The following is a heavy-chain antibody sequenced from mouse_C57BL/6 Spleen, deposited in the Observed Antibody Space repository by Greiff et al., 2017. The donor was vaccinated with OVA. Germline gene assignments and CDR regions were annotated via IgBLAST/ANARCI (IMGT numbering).Heavy chain of an antibody. J-gene: IGHJ4*01. CDR3: AREEDYYSGLYAMDY. CDR1: GYTFTDHT. V-gene: IGHV1-78*01. Sequence: VQLQQSDAELVKPGASVKISCKVSGYTFTDHTIHWMKQRPEQGLEWIGYIYPRDGSTKYNEKFKGKATLTADKSSSTAYMQLNSLTSEDSAVYFCAREEDYYSGLYAMDYWGQGTSVTVSS. CDR2: IYPRDGST. D-gene: IGHD1-1*02.